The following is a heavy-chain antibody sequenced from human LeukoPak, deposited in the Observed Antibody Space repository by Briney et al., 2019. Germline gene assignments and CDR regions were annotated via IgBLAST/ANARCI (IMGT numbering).Heavy chain of an antibody. CDR3: ARRKRGFDY. Sequence: PSETLTLTCAVYGGSFSGYYWSWIRQPPWKGLKWIGDINHSGSTNYNPSVKSRVTISEDTSKNLFSLKLSSVTAGDTAVYYWARRKRGFDYWGQGTLVTVSS. D-gene: IGHD3-10*01. J-gene: IGHJ4*02. CDR1: GGSFSGYY. CDR2: INHSGST. V-gene: IGHV4-34*01.